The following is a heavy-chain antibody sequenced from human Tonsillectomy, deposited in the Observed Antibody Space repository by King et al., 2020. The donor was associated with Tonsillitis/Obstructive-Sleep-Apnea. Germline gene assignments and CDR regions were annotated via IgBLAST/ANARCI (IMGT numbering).Heavy chain of an antibody. CDR2: INHSGST. Sequence: VQLRQWGAGLLKPSEPLSLTCAVYGGSFSGYYWSWIRQPPGKGLEWIGEINHSGSTNYNPSLKSRVTISVDTSKNQFSLKLSSVTAADTAVYYCARGYYDFWSGYYTSKTSNNWFDPWGQGTLVTVSS. D-gene: IGHD3-3*01. CDR3: ARGYYDFWSGYYTSKTSNNWFDP. CDR1: GGSFSGYY. V-gene: IGHV4-34*01. J-gene: IGHJ5*02.